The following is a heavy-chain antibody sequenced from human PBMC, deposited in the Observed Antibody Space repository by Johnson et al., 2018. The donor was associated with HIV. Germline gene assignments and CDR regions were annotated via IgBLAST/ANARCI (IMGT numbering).Heavy chain of an antibody. CDR1: GFTFSSYA. Sequence: QVQLVESGGGVVQPGRSLRLSCAAYGFTFSSYAMHWVRQAPGKGLEWVAVISYDGSNKYYADSVKGRFTISRDNAKNSLYLQMNSLRAEDTALYYCAKDRGVAGPLDAFDIWGQGTMVTVSS. J-gene: IGHJ3*02. V-gene: IGHV3-30*04. CDR3: AKDRGVAGPLDAFDI. CDR2: ISYDGSNK. D-gene: IGHD6-19*01.